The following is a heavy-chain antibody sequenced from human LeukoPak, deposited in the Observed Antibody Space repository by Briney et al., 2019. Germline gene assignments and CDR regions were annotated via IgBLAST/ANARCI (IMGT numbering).Heavy chain of an antibody. V-gene: IGHV1-69*05. CDR1: GGTFSSYA. CDR2: IIPIFGTA. D-gene: IGHD3-22*01. Sequence: SVKVSCKASGGTFSSYAISWVRQAPGQGLEWMGGIIPIFGTANYAQKFQGRVTITTDESTSTAYMELSSLRSDDTAVYYCARGNTMISGVDWFDPWGQGTLVTVSS. J-gene: IGHJ5*02. CDR3: ARGNTMISGVDWFDP.